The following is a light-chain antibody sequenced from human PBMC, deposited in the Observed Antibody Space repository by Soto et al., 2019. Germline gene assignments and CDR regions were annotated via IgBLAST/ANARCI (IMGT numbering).Light chain of an antibody. CDR3: QQSYNSPFN. J-gene: IGKJ3*01. V-gene: IGKV1-5*03. Sequence: DIQMTQSPSTLSASVGDRVTITCRASQSISDWLAWYQQTPGKAPKLLIYKASSLQSGVPSRFSGSGSGTEFTLTISSLQPDDFATYYCQQSYNSPFNFGPGTKVDIK. CDR1: QSISDW. CDR2: KAS.